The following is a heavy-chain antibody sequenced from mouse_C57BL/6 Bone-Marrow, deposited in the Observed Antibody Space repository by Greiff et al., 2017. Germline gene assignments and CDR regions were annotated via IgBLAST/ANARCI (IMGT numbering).Heavy chain of an antibody. J-gene: IGHJ4*01. CDR2: IYPKSGNT. D-gene: IGHD1-1*01. CDR3: ARSPYYYGSIYYAMDD. CDR1: GYTFTSYG. V-gene: IGHV1-81*01. Sequence: VQVVESGAELARPGASVKLSCKASGYTFTSYGIRWVKQRTGQGLEWIGVIYPKSGNTYYNEKFKGKDTLTADKSSSTAYMELRSLTSEDSAVYFCARSPYYYGSIYYAMDDWGQGTAVTVSS.